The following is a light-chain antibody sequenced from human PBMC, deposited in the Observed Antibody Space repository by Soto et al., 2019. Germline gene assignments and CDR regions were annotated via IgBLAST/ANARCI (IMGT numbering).Light chain of an antibody. V-gene: IGKV1-5*03. Sequence: DIQMTQSPSTLSAFEGDRVTITCRASQSISTWLAWYQQKPGKAPNLLIYKASSLKSGVPSRFSGSGSGTEVTLTISGLQPDDFATYYCQQYSSYRWTFGEGTKVEIK. CDR1: QSISTW. CDR2: KAS. J-gene: IGKJ1*01. CDR3: QQYSSYRWT.